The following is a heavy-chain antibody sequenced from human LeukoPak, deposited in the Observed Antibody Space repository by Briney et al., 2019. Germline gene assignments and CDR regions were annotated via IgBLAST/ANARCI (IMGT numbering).Heavy chain of an antibody. V-gene: IGHV3-23*01. D-gene: IGHD2-21*02. Sequence: PGGSLRLSCAASGFTFSSYAMSWVRQAPGKRLEWVSAISGSGGSTYYADSVKGRFTISRDNSKNTLYLQMNSLRAEDTAVYYCASRSRGRIVVVTARDYFDYWGQGTLVTVSS. J-gene: IGHJ4*02. CDR2: ISGSGGST. CDR1: GFTFSSYA. CDR3: ASRSRGRIVVVTARDYFDY.